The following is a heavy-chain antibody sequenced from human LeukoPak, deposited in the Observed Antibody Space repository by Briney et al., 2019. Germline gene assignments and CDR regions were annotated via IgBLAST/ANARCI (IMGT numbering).Heavy chain of an antibody. V-gene: IGHV3-7*03. CDR3: ARDRPSYYYYYYMDV. J-gene: IGHJ6*03. CDR2: IKQDGSEK. Sequence: GGSLRLSCAASGFTFTNNFMSWVRQAPGKGLEWVANIKQDGSEKYYVDSVKGRFTISRDNAKNSLYLQMNSLRAEDTAVYYCARDRPSYYYYYYMDVWGKGTTVTVSS. CDR1: GFTFTNNF.